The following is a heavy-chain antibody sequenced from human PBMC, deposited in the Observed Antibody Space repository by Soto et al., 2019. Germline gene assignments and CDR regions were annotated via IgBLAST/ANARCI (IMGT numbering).Heavy chain of an antibody. V-gene: IGHV1-69*13. CDR1: GGTLNNYA. Sequence: SVKVSCKASGGTLNNYAINWVRQAPGQGLEWMGGILPVSAPPDYAQKFQGRVSITADHSTSTVYMELSRLKSDDTAVYFCATDSNYDVSNSFWGQGTLVPVSS. CDR3: ATDSNYDVSNSF. CDR2: ILPVSAPP. D-gene: IGHD3-3*01. J-gene: IGHJ4*02.